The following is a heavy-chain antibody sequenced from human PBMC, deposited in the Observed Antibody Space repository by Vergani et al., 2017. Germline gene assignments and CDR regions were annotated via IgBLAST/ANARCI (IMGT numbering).Heavy chain of an antibody. V-gene: IGHV3-73*01. CDR1: GFTFSGSA. J-gene: IGHJ3*02. CDR3: TRDGWGSGGSLDPGAFDI. Sequence: EVQLVESGGGLVQPGGSLKLSCAASGFTFSGSAMHWVRQASGKGLEWVGRIRSKANSYATAYAASVKGRFTISRDDSKNTAYLQMNSLKTEDTAVYYCTRDGWGSGGSLDPGAFDIWGQGTMVTVSS. D-gene: IGHD2-15*01. CDR2: IRSKANSYAT.